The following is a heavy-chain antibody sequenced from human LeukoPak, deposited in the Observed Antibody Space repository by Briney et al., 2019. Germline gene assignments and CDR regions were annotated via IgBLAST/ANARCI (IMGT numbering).Heavy chain of an antibody. CDR3: AIGRTFGIAAAGDLDY. CDR1: GYTFTSYD. D-gene: IGHD6-13*01. J-gene: IGHJ4*02. Sequence: ASVKVSCKASGYTFTSYDINWVRQATGQGLEWMGRMNPNSGNTGYAQKFQGRVTMTRNTSISTAYMELSSLRSEDTAVYYCAIGRTFGIAAAGDLDYWGQGTLVPVSS. V-gene: IGHV1-8*01. CDR2: MNPNSGNT.